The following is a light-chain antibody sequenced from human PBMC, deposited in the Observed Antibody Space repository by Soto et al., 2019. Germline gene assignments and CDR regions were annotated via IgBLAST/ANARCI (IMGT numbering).Light chain of an antibody. V-gene: IGKV4-1*01. CDR2: WAS. CDR3: QQRTTWPT. J-gene: IGKJ4*01. CDR1: QSIFYKSSDKNY. Sequence: DIVMTQSPDSLAVSVGERATINCKSSQSIFYKSSDKNYLAWYQQKPGQPPKLLIYWASTRESGVPDRFSGSESGTDFTLTISNLQADDVAVYYCQQRTTWPTFGGGTKVEIK.